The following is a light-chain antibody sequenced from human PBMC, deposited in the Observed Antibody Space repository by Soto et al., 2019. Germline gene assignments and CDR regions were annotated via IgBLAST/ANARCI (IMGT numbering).Light chain of an antibody. J-gene: IGKJ2*01. CDR2: GAS. Sequence: EIVMTQSPATLSVSPWEGATLSCSATQSLSNNLAWYQQKPGQTPRLLMDGASIWATGIPARFSGRGSGTECTLTLSSLQSAEFAVYSFHQYKAWPQAFGQGTK. V-gene: IGKV3-15*01. CDR3: HQYKAWPQA. CDR1: QSLSNN.